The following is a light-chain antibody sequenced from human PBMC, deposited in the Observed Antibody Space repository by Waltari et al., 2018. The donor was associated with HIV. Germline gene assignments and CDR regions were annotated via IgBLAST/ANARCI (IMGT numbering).Light chain of an antibody. J-gene: IGKJ2*01. Sequence: DIQMTQSPSTLSASVGDRVTITCRASQSISSWLAWYQQKPGKAPKLLIYKASTLESGVPSRFSGSGSGTEFTLTISSLQPDDFATYYCQHEDSYSPRYTFGRGTKLEIK. V-gene: IGKV1-5*03. CDR1: QSISSW. CDR3: QHEDSYSPRYT. CDR2: KAS.